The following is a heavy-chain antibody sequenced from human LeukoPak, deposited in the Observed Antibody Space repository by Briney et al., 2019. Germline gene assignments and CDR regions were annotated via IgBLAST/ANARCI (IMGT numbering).Heavy chain of an antibody. D-gene: IGHD1-26*01. Sequence: PSETLSLTCTVSGGSISSYYWSWIRQPPGKGLEWIGYIYYSGSTNYNPSLKSRVTISVDTSKNQFSLKLTSVTAADTAVYYCSRIPTGGWFDPWGQGTLVTVSS. CDR3: SRIPTGGWFDP. CDR2: IYYSGST. V-gene: IGHV4-59*08. J-gene: IGHJ5*02. CDR1: GGSISSYY.